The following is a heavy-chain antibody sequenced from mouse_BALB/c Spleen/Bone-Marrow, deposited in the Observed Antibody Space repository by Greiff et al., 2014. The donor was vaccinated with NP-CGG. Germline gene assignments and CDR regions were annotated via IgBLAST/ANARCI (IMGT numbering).Heavy chain of an antibody. J-gene: IGHJ4*01. D-gene: IGHD1-1*01. CDR2: ISSGGGST. CDR3: ARPLYYYGSSPFYAMDY. Sequence: EVQLVESGGGLVKPGGSLKLSCAASGFAFSSYDMSWVRQTPEKRLEWVAYISSGGGSTYYPDTVKGRFTITRDNAKNTLYLQMSSLKSEDAAMYYCARPLYYYGSSPFYAMDYWGQGTSVTVPS. CDR1: GFAFSSYD. V-gene: IGHV5-12-1*01.